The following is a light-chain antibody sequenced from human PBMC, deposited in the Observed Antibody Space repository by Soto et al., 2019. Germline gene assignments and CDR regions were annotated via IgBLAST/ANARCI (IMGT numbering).Light chain of an antibody. CDR2: DVS. CDR1: SSDVGGYNY. Sequence: QSALTQPASVSGSPGQSITISCTGTSSDVGGYNYVSWYQHHPGKAPKLMLFDVSNRPSGVSNRFSGSKSGNTASLTISGRQPEDEADYYCSSYTTSNTRQIVFGTGTKVTVL. CDR3: SSYTTSNTRQIV. V-gene: IGLV2-14*03. J-gene: IGLJ1*01.